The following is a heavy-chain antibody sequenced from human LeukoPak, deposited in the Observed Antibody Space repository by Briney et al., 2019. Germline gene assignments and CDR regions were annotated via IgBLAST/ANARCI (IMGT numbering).Heavy chain of an antibody. CDR1: GFTFSSYA. D-gene: IGHD5-18*01. J-gene: IGHJ4*02. CDR3: AKVDSGYSYGSVDY. Sequence: SGGSLRLSCAASGFTFSSYAMSWIRQAPGKGLEWVSAISAGGGSTNYADSVKGRFTISRDNSKNTLYLQMNSLRAEDTAVYYCAKVDSGYSYGSVDYWGQGTLVTVSS. V-gene: IGHV3-23*01. CDR2: ISAGGGST.